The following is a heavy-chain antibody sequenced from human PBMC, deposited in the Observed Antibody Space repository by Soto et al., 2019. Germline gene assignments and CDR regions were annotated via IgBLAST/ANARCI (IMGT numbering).Heavy chain of an antibody. CDR1: GGSISSGDYY. Sequence: SETLSLTCTVSGGSISSGDYYWSWIRQPPGKGLEWIGNIYHSGSAHYNPSLKSRVTMSVDTSKNNFSLRLTSVTAADTAVYYCARVTIFEYWFDPWGQGILVTVSS. D-gene: IGHD3-3*01. J-gene: IGHJ5*02. CDR2: IYHSGSA. V-gene: IGHV4-39*02. CDR3: ARVTIFEYWFDP.